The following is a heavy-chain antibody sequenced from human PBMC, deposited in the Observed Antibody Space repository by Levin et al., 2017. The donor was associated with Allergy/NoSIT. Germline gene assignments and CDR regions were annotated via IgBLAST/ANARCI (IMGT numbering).Heavy chain of an antibody. J-gene: IGHJ6*02. V-gene: IGHV4-59*01. D-gene: IGHD1-26*01. CDR2: IYYSGST. CDR3: ARAVPGSIVGATADGMDG. CDR1: GGSISSYY. Sequence: SETLSLTCTVSGGSISSYYWSWIRQPPGKGLEWIGYIYYSGSTNYNPSLKSRVTISVDTSKNQFSLRLSSVTAADTAVYYCARAVPGSIVGATADGMDGWGQGTTVTVSS.